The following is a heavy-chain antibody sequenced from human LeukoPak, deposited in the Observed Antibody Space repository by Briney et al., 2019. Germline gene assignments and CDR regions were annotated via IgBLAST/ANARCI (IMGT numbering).Heavy chain of an antibody. J-gene: IGHJ6*03. Sequence: SETLSLTCTVSGGSISSGDYYWSWIRQPPWKGLEWIGYIYYSGSTYYNPSLKSRVTMSVDTSKNQFSLKLSSVTAADTAVYYCARDGHYYDSSGSYYYYYYMDVWGKGTTVTLSS. CDR1: GGSISSGDYY. CDR2: IYYSGST. CDR3: ARDGHYYDSSGSYYYYYYMDV. V-gene: IGHV4-30-4*08. D-gene: IGHD3-22*01.